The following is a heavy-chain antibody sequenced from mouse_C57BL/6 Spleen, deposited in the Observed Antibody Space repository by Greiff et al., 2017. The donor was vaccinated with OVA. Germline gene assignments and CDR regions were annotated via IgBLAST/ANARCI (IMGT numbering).Heavy chain of an antibody. J-gene: IGHJ4*01. CDR1: GFPFNTYA. CDR2: IRSKSSNYAT. V-gene: IGHV10-3*01. CDR3: VRDGYYGMDY. Sequence: EVKPMESGGGFVQPKGLFKLSCAASGFPFNTYAMHWVRQAPGKGLEWVARIRSKSSNYATYYADSVKDRFTISRDNSQSMLYLQMNNLKTEDTAMYYCVRDGYYGMDYWGQGTSVTVSS.